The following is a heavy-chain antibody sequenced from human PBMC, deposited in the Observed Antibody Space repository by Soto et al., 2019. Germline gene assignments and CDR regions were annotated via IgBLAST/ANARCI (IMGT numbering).Heavy chain of an antibody. CDR1: GFTFSSYW. CDR2: INSDGSST. V-gene: IGHV3-74*01. J-gene: IGHJ3*02. CDR3: ARVRRQQLVRGAFDI. D-gene: IGHD6-13*01. Sequence: GGSLRLSCAASGFTFSSYWMHWVRQAPGKGLVWVSRINSDGSSTSYADSVKGRFTISRDNAKNTLYLQMNSLRAEDTAVYYCARVRRQQLVRGAFDIWGQGTMVTVSS.